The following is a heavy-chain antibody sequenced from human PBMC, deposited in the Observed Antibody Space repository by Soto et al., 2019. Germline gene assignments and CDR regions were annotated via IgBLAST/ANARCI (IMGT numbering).Heavy chain of an antibody. V-gene: IGHV3-30-3*01. CDR2: ISYDGSNK. J-gene: IGHJ6*02. Sequence: PGGSLRLSCAASGFTFSSYAMHWVRQAPGKGLEWVAVISYDGSNKYYADSVKGRFTISRDNSKNTLYLQMNSLRAEDTAVYYCARGDGYYYYGMDVWGQGTTVTVSS. D-gene: IGHD2-21*02. CDR1: GFTFSSYA. CDR3: ARGDGYYYYGMDV.